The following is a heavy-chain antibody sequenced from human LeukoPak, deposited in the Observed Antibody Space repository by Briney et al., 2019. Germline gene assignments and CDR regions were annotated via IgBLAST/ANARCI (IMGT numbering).Heavy chain of an antibody. V-gene: IGHV3-15*01. D-gene: IGHD5-24*01. CDR3: TTEITSGGMAQYPFDY. J-gene: IGHJ4*02. CDR2: IKSKTDGGTT. CDR1: GFTFSNAW. Sequence: TGVSLRLSCAASGFTFSNAWMSWVRQAPGKGLEWVGRIKSKTDGGTTDYAAPVKGRFTISRDDSKNTLYLQMNSLKTEDTAVYYCTTEITSGGMAQYPFDYWGQGTLVTVSS.